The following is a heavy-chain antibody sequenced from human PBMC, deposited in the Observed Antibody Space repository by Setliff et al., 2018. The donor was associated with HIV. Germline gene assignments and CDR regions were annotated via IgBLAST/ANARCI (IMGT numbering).Heavy chain of an antibody. CDR3: AVDPTSDNSWGYFDR. Sequence: SETLSLTCNVSGGSIRSNSYYWGWIRQPPGKRLEWIGSIYYSGSTYYNPSLQSRVAISVDTSRRQLSLKLRSVTAADTAVYYCAVDPTSDNSWGYFDRRGQGTLVTVSS. V-gene: IGHV4-39*01. CDR2: IYYSGST. CDR1: GGSIRSNSYY. D-gene: IGHD2-2*01. J-gene: IGHJ4*02.